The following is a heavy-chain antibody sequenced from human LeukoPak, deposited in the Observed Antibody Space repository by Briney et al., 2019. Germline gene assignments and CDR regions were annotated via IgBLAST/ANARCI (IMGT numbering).Heavy chain of an antibody. J-gene: IGHJ4*02. CDR1: GGTFSSYA. Sequence: SVKVSCKASGGTFSSYAISWVRQAPGQGLEWMGGIIPIFGTANYAQKFQGRVTITADESTSTAYMELSSLRSEDTAVYYCALPPGYCGGDCYEHYFDYWGQGTLVTVSS. CDR2: IIPIFGTA. D-gene: IGHD2-21*02. V-gene: IGHV1-69*13. CDR3: ALPPGYCGGDCYEHYFDY.